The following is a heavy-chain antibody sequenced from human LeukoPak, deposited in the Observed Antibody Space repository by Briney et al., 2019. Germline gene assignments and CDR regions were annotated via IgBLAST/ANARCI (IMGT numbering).Heavy chain of an antibody. CDR3: ARDLRSSGYYAFDY. V-gene: IGHV3-21*01. CDR1: GFTFSSYS. Sequence: NPGGSLRLSCAASGFTFSSYSMNWVRQAPGKGLEWVSSISSSSSYIYYADSVKGRFTISRDNAKNSLYLQMNSLRAEDTAVYYCARDLRSSGYYAFDYWGQGTLVTVSS. CDR2: ISSSSSYI. J-gene: IGHJ4*02. D-gene: IGHD3-22*01.